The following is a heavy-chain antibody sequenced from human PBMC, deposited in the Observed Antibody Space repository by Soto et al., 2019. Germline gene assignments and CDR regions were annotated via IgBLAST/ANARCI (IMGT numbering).Heavy chain of an antibody. CDR1: GVTLSSYG. J-gene: IGHJ6*02. D-gene: IGHD6-13*01. CDR3: AKWRSSWTNYYYYYGMDV. V-gene: IGHV3-23*01. CDR2: ISGSGGST. Sequence: GGSLRLSCSASGVTLSSYGMSWVRQAPGKGLEWVSGISGSGGSTQYADSVKGRFTISRDNSKKTLCLEMNSLRAEDTAVYYCAKWRSSWTNYYYYYGMDVWGQGTTVTVSS.